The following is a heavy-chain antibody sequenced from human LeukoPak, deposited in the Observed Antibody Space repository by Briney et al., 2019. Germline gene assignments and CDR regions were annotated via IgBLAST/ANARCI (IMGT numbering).Heavy chain of an antibody. J-gene: IGHJ4*02. Sequence: ASVKVSCKASGYTFTAYYMHWVRQAPGQGLEWMGWINPNSGGTNYAQKFQGRVTMTRDTSISTAYMELSRLRSDDTAVYYCARDDRRITMIVNDYWGQGTLVTVSS. D-gene: IGHD3-22*01. CDR1: GYTFTAYY. V-gene: IGHV1-2*02. CDR2: INPNSGGT. CDR3: ARDDRRITMIVNDY.